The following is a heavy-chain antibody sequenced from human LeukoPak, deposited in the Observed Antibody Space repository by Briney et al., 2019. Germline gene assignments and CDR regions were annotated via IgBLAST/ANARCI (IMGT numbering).Heavy chain of an antibody. CDR3: ARDTLSGHFDY. Sequence: SETLSLTCTVSDGSLSSYYWSWIRQPAGKGLEWIGRIYTSGSTSYNPSLKSRVTMSVDTSKKQFSLKLSSVTAADTAVYYCARDTLSGHFDYWGQGTLVTVSS. CDR2: IYTSGST. V-gene: IGHV4-4*07. D-gene: IGHD6-25*01. CDR1: DGSLSSYY. J-gene: IGHJ4*02.